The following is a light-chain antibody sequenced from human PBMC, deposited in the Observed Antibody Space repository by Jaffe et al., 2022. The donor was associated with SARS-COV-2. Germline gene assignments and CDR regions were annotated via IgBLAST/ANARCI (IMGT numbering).Light chain of an antibody. J-gene: IGLJ1*01. CDR1: SGDVGGDKF. Sequence: QSALTQPPSASGSPGQSVTISCTGASGDVGGDKFVSWYQHHPGRAPRLIIYEVSRRPPGVPDRFSGSKSGNTASLIVSGLQTEDEADYYCSAYAGNNNFVFGSGTKVTVL. CDR2: EVS. CDR3: SAYAGNNNFV. V-gene: IGLV2-8*01.